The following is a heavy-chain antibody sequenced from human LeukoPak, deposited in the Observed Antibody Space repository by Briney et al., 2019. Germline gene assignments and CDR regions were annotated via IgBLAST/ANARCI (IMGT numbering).Heavy chain of an antibody. CDR1: GGTFSSYV. D-gene: IGHD2-15*01. J-gene: IGHJ4*02. V-gene: IGHV1-69*13. CDR3: ARGGYCSGGSCYSSSDY. Sequence: SVKVSCKASGGTFSSYVISWVRQAPGQGLEWMGGIIPIFGTANYAQKFQGRVTITADESTSTAYMELSSLRSEDTAVYYCARGGYCSGGSCYSSSDYWGQGTLVTVSS. CDR2: IIPIFGTA.